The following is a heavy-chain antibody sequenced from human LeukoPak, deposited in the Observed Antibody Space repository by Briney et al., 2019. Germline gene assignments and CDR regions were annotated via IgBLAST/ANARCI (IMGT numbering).Heavy chain of an antibody. D-gene: IGHD3-10*01. CDR2: IKKKGDGGTT. CDR3: TTVTMVRDYDY. Sequence: PGGSLRLSCAASGFPFSDDWMSWVRQAPGKGLEWVGRIKKKGDGGTTDYAAPVKGRFTISRDDSKNMLYLEMSSLKIEDTAVYYCTTVTMVRDYDYWGQGTLVTVSA. J-gene: IGHJ4*02. CDR1: GFPFSDDW. V-gene: IGHV3-15*01.